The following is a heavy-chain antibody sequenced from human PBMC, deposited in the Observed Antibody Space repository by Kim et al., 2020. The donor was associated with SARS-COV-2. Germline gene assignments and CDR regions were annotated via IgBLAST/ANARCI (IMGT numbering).Heavy chain of an antibody. CDR1: GFTFSSYG. Sequence: VGSLRLSCAASGFTFSSYGMHWVRQAPGKGLEWVAVISYDGSNKYYADSVKGRFTISRDNSKNTLYLQMNSLRAEDTAVYYCAKDHYGSGSYPRGYFDY. CDR3: AKDHYGSGSYPRGYFDY. CDR2: ISYDGSNK. J-gene: IGHJ4*01. V-gene: IGHV3-30*18. D-gene: IGHD3-10*01.